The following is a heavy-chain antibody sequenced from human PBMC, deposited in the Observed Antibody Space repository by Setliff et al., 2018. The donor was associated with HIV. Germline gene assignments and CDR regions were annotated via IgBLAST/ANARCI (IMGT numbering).Heavy chain of an antibody. D-gene: IGHD2-15*01. J-gene: IGHJ4*02. V-gene: IGHV1-2*02. Sequence: GASVKVSCKASGYTFTSYGISWVRQAPGQGLEWMGWINPNNGGRNYAQRFLGRVTMTRDTSISTAYMELSRLKFDDTAVYYCARAIGGKGWYYFAYWGQGTLVTVSS. CDR2: INPNNGGR. CDR3: ARAIGGKGWYYFAY. CDR1: GYTFTSYG.